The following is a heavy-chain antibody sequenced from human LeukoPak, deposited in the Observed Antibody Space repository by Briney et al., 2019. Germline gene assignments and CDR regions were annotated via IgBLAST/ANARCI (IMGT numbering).Heavy chain of an antibody. D-gene: IGHD3-10*01. V-gene: IGHV1-18*01. Sequence: ASVKVSCKASGYTFTSYGISWVRQAPGQGLEWMGWISAYNGNANYAQKLQGRVTMTTDTSTSTAYMELRSLRSDDTAVYYRARDRSFWGAVLWFGKLLSSPYAPLDYWGQGTLVTVSS. J-gene: IGHJ4*02. CDR1: GYTFTSYG. CDR3: ARDRSFWGAVLWFGKLLSSPYAPLDY. CDR2: ISAYNGNA.